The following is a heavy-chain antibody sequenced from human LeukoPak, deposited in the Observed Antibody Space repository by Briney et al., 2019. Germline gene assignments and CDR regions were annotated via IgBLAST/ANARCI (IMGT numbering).Heavy chain of an antibody. J-gene: IGHJ4*02. CDR2: IYHSGST. Sequence: KPSETLSLTCTVSGYSISSGYYWGWIRQPPGKGLEWIGSIYHSGSTYYNPSLKSRVTISVDTSKNQFSLRLSSVTAADTAVYYCARDHSSSSPPKYWGQGTLVTVSS. V-gene: IGHV4-38-2*02. CDR1: GYSISSGYY. CDR3: ARDHSSSSPPKY. D-gene: IGHD6-6*01.